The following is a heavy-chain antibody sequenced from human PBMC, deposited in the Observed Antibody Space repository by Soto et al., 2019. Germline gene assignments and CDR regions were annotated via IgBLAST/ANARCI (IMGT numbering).Heavy chain of an antibody. CDR2: IYPCDSDS. J-gene: IGHJ4*02. CDR1: GYSFTGYC. CDR3: ARQAYYNILTGYFYYFDY. V-gene: IGHV5-51*01. Sequence: GGSLKISCHSSGYSFTGYCLGLVPQMPGKGLEWMGIIYPCDSDSIYSPSFQGQVTISVDTSINTAFMRWNSLTASDTAMYYCARQAYYNILTGYFYYFDYWGQGSLVTVSS. D-gene: IGHD3-9*01.